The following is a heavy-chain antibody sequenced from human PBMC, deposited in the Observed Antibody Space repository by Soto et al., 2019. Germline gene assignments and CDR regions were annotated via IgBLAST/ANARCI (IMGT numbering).Heavy chain of an antibody. CDR1: GYGFGHYC. D-gene: IGHD3-9*01. CDR2: IYPDYSDT. CDR3: ARRPNDDVLTGYYFDS. Sequence: PGESLKISCNGSGYGFGHYCIALVLQTPGKGLEWMGLIYPDYSDTRYSPSFQGQVTISADKSVNTAYLQWNNLKASDTAIYYCARRPNDDVLTGYYFDSWGQGALVTVSS. V-gene: IGHV5-51*01. J-gene: IGHJ4*02.